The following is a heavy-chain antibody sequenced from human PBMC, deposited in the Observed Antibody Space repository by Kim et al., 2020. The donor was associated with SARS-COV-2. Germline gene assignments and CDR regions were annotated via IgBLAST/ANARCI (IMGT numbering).Heavy chain of an antibody. D-gene: IGHD2-2*01. CDR3: ARGIGYCSSTSCHSMLFDI. V-gene: IGHV3-7*03. Sequence: GGSLRLSCAASGFTFSSYWMSWVRQAPGKGLEWVANIKQDGSEKYYVDSVKGRFTISRDNAKNSLYLQMNSLRAEDTAVYYCARGIGYCSSTSCHSMLFDIWGQGTMVTVSS. CDR1: GFTFSSYW. CDR2: IKQDGSEK. J-gene: IGHJ3*02.